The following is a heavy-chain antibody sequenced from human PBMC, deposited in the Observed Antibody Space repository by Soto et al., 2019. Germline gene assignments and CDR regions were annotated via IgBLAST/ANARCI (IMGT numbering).Heavy chain of an antibody. CDR1: GFTFTTYA. CDR2: ITPSGGTT. V-gene: IGHV3-23*01. Sequence: EVQLLESGGDLVQPGGSLRLSCATSGFTFTTYAMSWVRQAPGKGLEWVSGITPSGGTTYYADSVKGRFTLSRDNSKNTLYLQMNSLRAEDTAVYYCAKQDPPSSSWYTALDYWGQGTLVTVAS. D-gene: IGHD6-13*01. J-gene: IGHJ4*02. CDR3: AKQDPPSSSWYTALDY.